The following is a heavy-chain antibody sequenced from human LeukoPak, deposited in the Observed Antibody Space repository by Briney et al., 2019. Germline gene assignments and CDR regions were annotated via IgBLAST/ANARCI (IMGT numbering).Heavy chain of an antibody. CDR1: GFSFSNYA. D-gene: IGHD4-23*01. V-gene: IGHV3-23*01. CDR2: ISGSGDYT. J-gene: IGHJ4*02. CDR3: AKDYGGNPFDH. Sequence: GGSLRLSGAASGFSFSNYAMCWVRQAPGKGLEWVTVISGSGDYTYYADSVKGRFTISRDNSKNTLYLQMNSLGAEDTAVYYCAKDYGGNPFDHWGQGTLVTVSS.